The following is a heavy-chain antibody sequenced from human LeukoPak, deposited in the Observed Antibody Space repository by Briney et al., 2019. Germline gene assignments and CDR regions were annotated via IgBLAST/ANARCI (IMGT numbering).Heavy chain of an antibody. D-gene: IGHD3-22*01. Sequence: SETLSLTCTVSGGSISRGGYYWSWIRQHPGKGLEWIGYIDYSGSTYYNPSLKSRVTISVDTSKNQFSLKLSSVTAADTAVYYCAGGSDDSSGYYYFLDYWGQGTLVTVSS. CDR2: IDYSGST. CDR1: GGSISRGGYY. CDR3: AGGSDDSSGYYYFLDY. J-gene: IGHJ4*02. V-gene: IGHV4-31*03.